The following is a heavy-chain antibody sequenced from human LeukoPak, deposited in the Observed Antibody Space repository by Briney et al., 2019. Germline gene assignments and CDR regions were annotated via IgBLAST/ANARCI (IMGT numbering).Heavy chain of an antibody. CDR2: IYYSGST. CDR1: GGSISSSSYY. D-gene: IGHD3-22*01. V-gene: IGHV4-39*01. CDR3: ARQAPYYYDSSGSPSDY. Sequence: SETLSLTCTVSGGSISSSSYYWGWIRQPPGKGLEWIGSIYYSGSTYYNPSLKSRVTISVDTSKNQFSLKLSSVTAADTAVHYCARQAPYYYDSSGSPSDYWGQGTLVTVSS. J-gene: IGHJ4*02.